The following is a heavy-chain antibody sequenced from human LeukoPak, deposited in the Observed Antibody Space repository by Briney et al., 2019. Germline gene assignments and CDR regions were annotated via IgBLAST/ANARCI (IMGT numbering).Heavy chain of an antibody. D-gene: IGHD4-17*01. CDR3: ARDRGKGAYADY. CDR2: IRFDGNNK. J-gene: IGHJ4*02. V-gene: IGHV3-33*01. Sequence: GRSLRLSCEASGFTFSTYGMHWVRQAPGKGLEWVAVIRFDGNNKYYADSVKGRFTISRDDSKNTLYLQVDSLRAEDTAMYYCARDRGKGAYADYWGQGTLVTVSS. CDR1: GFTFSTYG.